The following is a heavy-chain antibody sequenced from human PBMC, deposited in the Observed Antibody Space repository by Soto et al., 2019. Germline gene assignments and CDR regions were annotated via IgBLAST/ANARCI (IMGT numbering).Heavy chain of an antibody. V-gene: IGHV3-23*01. D-gene: IGHD2-2*01. CDR1: GFTFSSYA. J-gene: IGHJ6*02. CDR3: AKDQEVTRYIVVVPAALDYYGMDV. CDR2: ISGSGGST. Sequence: EVQLLESGGGLVQPGGSLRLSCAASGFTFSSYAMSWVRQAPGKGLEWVSAISGSGGSTYYADSVKGRFTISRDNSKNTLDLQMNSLRAEDTAVYYCAKDQEVTRYIVVVPAALDYYGMDVWGQGTTVTVSS.